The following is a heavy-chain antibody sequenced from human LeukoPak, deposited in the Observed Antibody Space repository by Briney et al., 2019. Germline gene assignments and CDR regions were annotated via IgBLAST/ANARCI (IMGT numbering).Heavy chain of an antibody. V-gene: IGHV3-30*18. Sequence: GGSLRLSCAASGFTFSSYGMHWVRQAPGKGLEWVAVISYDGSNKYYADSVKGRFTISRDNSKNTLYLQMDSLRAEDTAVYYCAKVVYGGYDAFDIWGQGTMVTVSS. J-gene: IGHJ3*02. CDR2: ISYDGSNK. D-gene: IGHD4-23*01. CDR1: GFTFSSYG. CDR3: AKVVYGGYDAFDI.